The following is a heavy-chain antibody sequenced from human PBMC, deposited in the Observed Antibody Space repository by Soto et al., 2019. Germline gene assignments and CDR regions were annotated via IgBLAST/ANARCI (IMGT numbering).Heavy chain of an antibody. V-gene: IGHV3-23*01. Sequence: GGSLRLSYAASGFTFSSYAMSCVRQAPGKGLEWVSASSGSGGSTYYADSVKGRFTISRDNSKNTLYLQMNSLRAEDTAVYYSAKDTKYSSSSGKDWFDPWGQGTLVTVSS. CDR2: SSGSGGST. CDR3: AKDTKYSSSSGKDWFDP. D-gene: IGHD6-6*01. J-gene: IGHJ5*02. CDR1: GFTFSSYA.